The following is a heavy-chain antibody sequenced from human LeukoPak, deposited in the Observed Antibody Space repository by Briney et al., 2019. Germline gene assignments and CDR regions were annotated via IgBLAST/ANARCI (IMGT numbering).Heavy chain of an antibody. CDR1: GFPFSSYS. Sequence: GGSLRLSCAASGFPFSSYSLNWVRPAPGKGLEWVSSISSSSSYIYYADSVKGRFTISRDNAKNALYLQMNSLRAEDTAVYYCARASVATMTYWYFDLWGRGTLVTVSS. D-gene: IGHD5-12*01. J-gene: IGHJ2*01. CDR3: ARASVATMTYWYFDL. V-gene: IGHV3-21*01. CDR2: ISSSSSYI.